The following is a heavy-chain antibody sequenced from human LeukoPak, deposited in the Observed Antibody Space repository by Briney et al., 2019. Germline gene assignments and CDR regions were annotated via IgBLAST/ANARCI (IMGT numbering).Heavy chain of an antibody. CDR3: ATGFIAVAGFDY. D-gene: IGHD6-19*01. CDR2: FDPEDGET. V-gene: IGHV1-24*01. Sequence: ASVKVSCKVSVYTLTELSMHWVRQAPGKGLEWMGGFDPEDGETIYAQKFQGRVTMTEDTSTDTAYMELSSLRSEDTAVYYCATGFIAVAGFDYWGQGTLVTVSS. CDR1: VYTLTELS. J-gene: IGHJ4*02.